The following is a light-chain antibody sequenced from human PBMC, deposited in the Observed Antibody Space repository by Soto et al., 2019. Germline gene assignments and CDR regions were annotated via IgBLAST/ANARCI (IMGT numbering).Light chain of an antibody. J-gene: IGKJ1*01. CDR3: QQCGGSPWT. Sequence: EIVLTQSPGTLSLSPGERATLSCRASQSVSNSYLAWYQQKPGQAPRLLIYGASTRATGIPDRFSGSGSGTDFTLTISRLEPEDFEVYYCQQCGGSPWTFGQGTKVEIK. V-gene: IGKV3-20*01. CDR2: GAS. CDR1: QSVSNSY.